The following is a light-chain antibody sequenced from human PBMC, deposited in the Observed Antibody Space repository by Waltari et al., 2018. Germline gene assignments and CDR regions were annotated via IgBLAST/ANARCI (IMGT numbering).Light chain of an antibody. Sequence: EIVLTQSPGTLSLSPGERATLACRASQSVSRSLAWYQQKPGQAPRPLIYDASSRATGIPDRFSGSGSRTDFSLTISRLEPEDFAVYYCQKYVNLPATFGQGTKVEIK. J-gene: IGKJ1*01. CDR1: QSVSRS. CDR3: QKYVNLPAT. CDR2: DAS. V-gene: IGKV3-20*01.